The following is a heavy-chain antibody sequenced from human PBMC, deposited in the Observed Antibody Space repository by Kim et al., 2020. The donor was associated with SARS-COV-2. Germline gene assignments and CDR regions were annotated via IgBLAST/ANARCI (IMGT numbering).Heavy chain of an antibody. V-gene: IGHV3-23*01. D-gene: IGHD3-9*01. CDR1: GFGFVSFA. J-gene: IGHJ6*02. CDR2: ISDDGGLR. Sequence: GGSLRLSCTASGFGFVSFAMTWVRQAPGQGLEWVSAISDDGGLRLYADSVKGRFTISRDNSKNTLYLDLNSLGVEDTAVYYCAKSLTWNAMDVWGQGTTV. CDR3: AKSLTWNAMDV.